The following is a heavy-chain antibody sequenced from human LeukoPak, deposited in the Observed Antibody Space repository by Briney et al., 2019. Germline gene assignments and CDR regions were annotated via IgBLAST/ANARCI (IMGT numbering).Heavy chain of an antibody. CDR3: ARGVHSGSYYGNWFDP. CDR1: GGSISSYY. CDR2: IYTSGST. J-gene: IGHJ5*02. D-gene: IGHD1-26*01. V-gene: IGHV4-4*07. Sequence: PSETLSLTCTVSGGSISSYYWSLIRQPAGKGLEWIGRIYTSGSTNYNPSLKSRVTMSVDTSKNQFSLKLSSVTAADTAVYYCARGVHSGSYYGNWFDPWGQGTLVTVSS.